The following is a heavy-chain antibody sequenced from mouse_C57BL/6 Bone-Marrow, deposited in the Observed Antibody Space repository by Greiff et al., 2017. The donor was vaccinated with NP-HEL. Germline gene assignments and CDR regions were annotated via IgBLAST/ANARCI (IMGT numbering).Heavy chain of an antibody. CDR2: IYPGDGDT. V-gene: IGHV1-82*01. J-gene: IGHJ2*01. Sequence: QVQLQQSGPELVKPGASVKISCKASGYAFSSSWMNWVKQRPGKGLEWIGRIYPGDGDTNYNGKFKGKATLTADKSSSTAYMQLSSLTSEDSAVYFCARWEGYLDYWGQGTTLTVSS. CDR3: ARWEGYLDY. CDR1: GYAFSSSW. D-gene: IGHD4-1*01.